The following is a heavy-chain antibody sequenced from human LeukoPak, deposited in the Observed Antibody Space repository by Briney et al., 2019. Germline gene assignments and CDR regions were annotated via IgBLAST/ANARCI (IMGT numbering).Heavy chain of an antibody. Sequence: GGSLRLSCAASGFTFSYYSMNWVRQAPGKGLEGISYIGISSCNTKYADSVKDRFTISGDNGKNSLYLQMNSLRVEDTAVYYCARDHNYAFDNWGQGTLVPASS. CDR2: IGISSCNT. D-gene: IGHD1-1*01. V-gene: IGHV3-48*04. CDR3: ARDHNYAFDN. J-gene: IGHJ4*02. CDR1: GFTFSYYS.